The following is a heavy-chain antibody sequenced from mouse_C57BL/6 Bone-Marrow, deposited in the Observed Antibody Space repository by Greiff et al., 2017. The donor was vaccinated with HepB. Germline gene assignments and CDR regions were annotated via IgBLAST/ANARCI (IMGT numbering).Heavy chain of an antibody. CDR3: AIYDGYYFDY. CDR2: IHPSDSDT. J-gene: IGHJ2*01. Sequence: QVQLQQSGAELVRPGASVTLSCKASGYTFTSYWMHWVKQRPGQGLEWIGRIHPSDSDTNYNQKFKGKATMTVDKSSSTAYMPLSSLTSEDSAVYYCAIYDGYYFDYWGQGTTLTVSS. CDR1: GYTFTSYW. D-gene: IGHD2-3*01. V-gene: IGHV1-74*01.